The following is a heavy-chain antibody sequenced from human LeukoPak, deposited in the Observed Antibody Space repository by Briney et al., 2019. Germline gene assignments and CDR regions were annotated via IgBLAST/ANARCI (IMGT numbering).Heavy chain of an antibody. V-gene: IGHV3-11*04. D-gene: IGHD6-13*01. J-gene: IGHJ4*02. CDR2: ISRSGSTK. CDR1: GFTFSDYN. Sequence: GGTLRLSCAASGFTFSDYNMRWIRQAPGKGLEWVSSISRSGSTKYYADSVKGRFTISRDNAKNSLFLQMNSLRAEDTAVYYCARGYLSSTRTDYFDYWGQGTLVTVSS. CDR3: ARGYLSSTRTDYFDY.